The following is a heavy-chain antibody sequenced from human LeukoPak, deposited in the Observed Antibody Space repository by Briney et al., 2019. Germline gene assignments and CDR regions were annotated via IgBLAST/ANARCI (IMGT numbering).Heavy chain of an antibody. V-gene: IGHV4-34*01. CDR2: VDHSGST. CDR3: AREGSRYSSSWYLGFQH. J-gene: IGHJ1*01. CDR1: GGSFSGYY. D-gene: IGHD6-13*01. Sequence: SETLSLTCAVYGGSFSGYYWSWIRQPPGKGLEWIGEVDHSGSTNYTPSLKSRVTISVDTSKNQFSLKLSSVTAADTAVYYCAREGSRYSSSWYLGFQHWGQGTLVTVSS.